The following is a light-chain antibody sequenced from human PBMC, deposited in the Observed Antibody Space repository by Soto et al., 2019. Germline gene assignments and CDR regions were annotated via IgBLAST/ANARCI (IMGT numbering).Light chain of an antibody. CDR1: QTVLYSSSNKNY. J-gene: IGKJ1*01. CDR2: WAS. CDR3: QQYYSTPWT. V-gene: IGKV4-1*01. Sequence: DIVMTQSPDSLAVSLGERATINCKSSQTVLYSSSNKNYLAWYQQKPGQPPKLLINWASIRESGVPDRFSGSGSGTDFTLTISSLQAEDVALYYCQQYYSTPWTFGQGTKVEVK.